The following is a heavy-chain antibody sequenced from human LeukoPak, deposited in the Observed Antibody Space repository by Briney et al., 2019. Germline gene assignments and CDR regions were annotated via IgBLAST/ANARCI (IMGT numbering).Heavy chain of an antibody. CDR3: ARDLGYCSSTSCYYGAFDI. J-gene: IGHJ3*02. CDR2: IYHSGST. CDR1: GGSISSGGYY. Sequence: PSETLSLTCTVSGGSISSGGYYWSWIRQPPGKGLEWIGYIYHSGSTYYNPSLKSRVTISVDRSKNQFSLKLSSVTAADTAVYYCARDLGYCSSTSCYYGAFDIWGQGTMVTVSS. D-gene: IGHD2-2*01. V-gene: IGHV4-30-2*01.